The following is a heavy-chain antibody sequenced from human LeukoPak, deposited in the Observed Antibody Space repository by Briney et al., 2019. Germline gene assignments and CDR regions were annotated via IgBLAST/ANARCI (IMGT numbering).Heavy chain of an antibody. CDR1: GYSFTSYW. Sequence: GKSLKISCKGSGYSFTSYWIGWVRQMPGKGLEWMGIIYPGDSDTRYSPSFQGQVTISADKSISTAYLQWSSLKASDTAMYYCAREGGFQRSGYYPFDYWGQGTLVTVSS. J-gene: IGHJ4*02. CDR3: AREGGFQRSGYYPFDY. CDR2: IYPGDSDT. V-gene: IGHV5-51*01. D-gene: IGHD3-3*01.